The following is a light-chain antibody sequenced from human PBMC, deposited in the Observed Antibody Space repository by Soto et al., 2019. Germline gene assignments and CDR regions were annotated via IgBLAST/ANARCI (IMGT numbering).Light chain of an antibody. CDR3: QTWGTGIQV. J-gene: IGLJ2*01. Sequence: QLVLTQSPSASASLGASVKLTCTPSSGHSSYAIAWHQQQPEKGPRYLMKVNSDGSHTKGDGIPDRFSGSSSGAERYLTISSLQSEDEADYYCQTWGTGIQVFGGGTKVTVL. CDR2: VNSDGSH. V-gene: IGLV4-69*01. CDR1: SGHSSYA.